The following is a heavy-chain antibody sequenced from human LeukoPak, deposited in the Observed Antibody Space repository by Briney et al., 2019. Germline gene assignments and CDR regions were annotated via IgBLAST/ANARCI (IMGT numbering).Heavy chain of an antibody. J-gene: IGHJ4*02. D-gene: IGHD2-15*01. V-gene: IGHV3-7*01. CDR3: ARDCSGGSCYEN. Sequence: GGSLRLSCAASGFTFSTFWMSWVRQAPGKGLEWVANIKQDGNEKYYVDSVKGRFTISRDNAKNSLYLQMNSLRAEDTAVYYCARDCSGGSCYENWGQGTLVTVSS. CDR1: GFTFSTFW. CDR2: IKQDGNEK.